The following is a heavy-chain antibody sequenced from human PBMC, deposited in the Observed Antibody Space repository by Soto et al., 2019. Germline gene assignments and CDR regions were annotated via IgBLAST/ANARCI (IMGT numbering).Heavy chain of an antibody. V-gene: IGHV1-18*01. D-gene: IGHD3-10*01. J-gene: IGHJ4*02. CDR2: ISNYNGIT. CDR1: GYIFTSYG. Sequence: QVPLVQSGAEVKKPGASVKVSCKASGYIFTSYGISWVRQAPGEGLEWVGWISNYNGITNYAQKVQGRVTMTTDRSTSTAYMELRTVRSEDTAVYYCAASMGGSGTYVSWGQGTLVTVSS. CDR3: AASMGGSGTYVS.